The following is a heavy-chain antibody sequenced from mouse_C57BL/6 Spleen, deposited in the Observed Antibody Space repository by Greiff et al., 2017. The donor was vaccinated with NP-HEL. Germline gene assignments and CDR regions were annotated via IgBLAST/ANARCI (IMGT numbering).Heavy chain of an antibody. CDR1: GYAFSSSW. D-gene: IGHD2-4*01. CDR3: ARSPYYEYGRFAY. V-gene: IGHV1-82*01. CDR2: IYPGDGDT. Sequence: VQLQQSGPELVKPGASVKISCKASGYAFSSSWMNWVKQRPGKGLEWIGRIYPGDGDTNYNGKFKGKATLTADKSSSTAYMQLSSLTSEDSAVYFCARSPYYEYGRFAYWGQGTLVTVSA. J-gene: IGHJ3*01.